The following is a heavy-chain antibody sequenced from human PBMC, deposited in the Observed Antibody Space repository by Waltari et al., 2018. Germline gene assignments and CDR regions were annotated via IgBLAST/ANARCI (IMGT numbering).Heavy chain of an antibody. CDR1: GDTVSSNSAA. V-gene: IGHV6-1*01. J-gene: IGHJ6*02. CDR3: ARDLRNTITWAYYYGIDV. Sequence: QVQLQQSGPGLVKPSQTLSLTCAISGDTVSSNSAAWNRIRQSPSRGLEWLGRTYYRSKLYNDYAVSVKSRISIKPDTSKNQFSLQLTSVTPEDTAVYFCARDLRNTITWAYYYGIDVWGQGTTVTVSS. CDR2: TYYRSKLYN. D-gene: IGHD2-2*01.